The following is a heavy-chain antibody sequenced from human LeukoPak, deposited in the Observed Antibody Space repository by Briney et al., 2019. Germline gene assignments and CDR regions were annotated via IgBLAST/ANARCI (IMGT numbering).Heavy chain of an antibody. J-gene: IGHJ3*02. CDR3: TTALVVVITGDAFDI. D-gene: IGHD3-22*01. CDR2: IKSKTDGGTT. Sequence: GGSLRLSCAASGITFSDYSMNWVRQAPGKGLEWVGQIKSKTDGGTTDYGAPVKGRFTISRDDSKNTLYLQMNSLKTEDTAVYYCTTALVVVITGDAFDIWGQGTMVTVSS. CDR1: GITFSDYS. V-gene: IGHV3-15*01.